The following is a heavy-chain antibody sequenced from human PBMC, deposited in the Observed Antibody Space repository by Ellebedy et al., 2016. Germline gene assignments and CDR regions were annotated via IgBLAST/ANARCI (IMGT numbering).Heavy chain of an antibody. D-gene: IGHD4-17*01. CDR3: RPGHYANL. Sequence: GGSLRLXXTASELNLGNYFMSWVRQAPGKGLEWVSTINGGGYTTYFADSVRGRFAISRDNSKNMVFLQMNSLGTADTAMYYCRPGHYANLWGHGTLVTVSS. CDR1: ELNLGNYF. CDR2: INGGGYTT. J-gene: IGHJ5*02. V-gene: IGHV3-23*01.